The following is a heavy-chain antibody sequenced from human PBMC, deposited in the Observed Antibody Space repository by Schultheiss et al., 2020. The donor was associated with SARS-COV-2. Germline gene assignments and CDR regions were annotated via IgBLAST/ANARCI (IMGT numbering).Heavy chain of an antibody. Sequence: SETLSLTCAVYGGSFSNYYWSWIRQPPGGGLEWIAEVTHSGTTNYNPSLKSRVTISVDTSKNQFSLKLSSVTASDTAVYYCARRSGSYSYWGQGTLVTVSS. D-gene: IGHD1-26*01. J-gene: IGHJ4*02. CDR1: GGSFSNYY. CDR3: ARRSGSYSY. V-gene: IGHV4-34*09. CDR2: VTHSGTT.